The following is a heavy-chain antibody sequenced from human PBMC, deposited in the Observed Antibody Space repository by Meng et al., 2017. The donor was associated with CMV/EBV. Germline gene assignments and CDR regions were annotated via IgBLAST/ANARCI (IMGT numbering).Heavy chain of an antibody. CDR2: IYPGDSDT. D-gene: IGHD2-15*01. J-gene: IGHJ6*02. Sequence: GESLKISCKGSGYSFTSYWIGWVRQMPGKGLEWMGIIYPGDSDTGYSPSFQGQVTISADKSISTAYLQWSSLKASDTAMYYCARHLGPMCSGGSCNSLPSYYGMDVWGQGTTVTVSS. V-gene: IGHV5-51*01. CDR1: GYSFTSYW. CDR3: ARHLGPMCSGGSCNSLPSYYGMDV.